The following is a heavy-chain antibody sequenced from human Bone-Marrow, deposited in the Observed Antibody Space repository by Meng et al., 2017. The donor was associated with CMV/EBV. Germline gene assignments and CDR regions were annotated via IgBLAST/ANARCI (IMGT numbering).Heavy chain of an antibody. CDR3: ARQGPPRTVPPFGMEV. V-gene: IGHV1-69*10. Sequence: SVKVSCKASGGTFSSYAISWVRQAPGQGLEWMGGIIPILGIANYAQKFQGRVTITADKSTSTAYMELSSLRSEDTAVYYCARQGPPRTVPPFGMEVWGQWTTVHVSS. CDR2: IIPILGIA. CDR1: GGTFSSYA. J-gene: IGHJ6*02. D-gene: IGHD2-2*01.